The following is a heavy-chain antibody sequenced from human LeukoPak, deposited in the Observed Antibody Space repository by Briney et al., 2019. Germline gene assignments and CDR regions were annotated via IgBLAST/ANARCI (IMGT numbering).Heavy chain of an antibody. CDR3: ARDEYSGSYYFTDAFDI. Sequence: ASVKVSCKASGYTFTSYYMHWVRQSPGQGLEWMGIINPSGGSTSYAQKFQGRVTMTRDTSTSTAYMELSSLRSEDTAVYYCARDEYSGSYYFTDAFDIWGQGTMVTVSS. J-gene: IGHJ3*02. CDR1: GYTFTSYY. D-gene: IGHD1-26*01. CDR2: INPSGGST. V-gene: IGHV1-46*01.